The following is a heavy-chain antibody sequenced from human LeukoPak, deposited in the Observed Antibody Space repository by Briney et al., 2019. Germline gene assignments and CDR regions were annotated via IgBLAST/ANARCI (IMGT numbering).Heavy chain of an antibody. CDR2: IYSTGRS. CDR3: ARDGPRSGYDLGHFDN. V-gene: IGHV4-4*07. Sequence: SETLSLTCTVSGGSISNYFRSWVRQPAGKGLEWIGRIYSTGRSDYSPSLKSRITMSVDTSKNQFSLKLSSVTAADTAVYYCARDGPRSGYDLGHFDNLGQGTLVTASS. D-gene: IGHD5-12*01. J-gene: IGHJ4*02. CDR1: GGSISNYF.